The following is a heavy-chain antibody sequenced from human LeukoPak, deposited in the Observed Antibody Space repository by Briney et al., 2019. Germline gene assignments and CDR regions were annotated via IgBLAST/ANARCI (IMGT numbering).Heavy chain of an antibody. CDR1: VGSIRSYY. V-gene: IGHV4-4*07. D-gene: IGHD2-15*01. J-gene: IGHJ4*02. CDR3: AREFSGPDCSGGSCQDY. Sequence: SETLSLTCTVPVGSIRSYYWRWIRQPAGKGLEWIGRIHSSGSTNYNPPLKTRVTMSVDTSKNQFSLKLSSVTAADTAVYYCAREFSGPDCSGGSCQDYWGQGTLVTVSS. CDR2: IHSSGST.